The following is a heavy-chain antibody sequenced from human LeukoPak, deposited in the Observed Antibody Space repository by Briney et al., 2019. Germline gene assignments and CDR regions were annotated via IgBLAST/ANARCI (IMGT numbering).Heavy chain of an antibody. CDR1: GGSLSSYY. CDR2: IYTSGST. V-gene: IGHV4-4*07. Sequence: SETLSLTCTVSGGSLSSYYGSWIRQPAGKGLEWIGRIYTSGSTNYNPSLKSRVTMSVDTSKNQFSLKLSSVTAADAAVYYCASLGRLGGYWYGMDVWGQGTTVTVSS. D-gene: IGHD3-16*01. CDR3: ASLGRLGGYWYGMDV. J-gene: IGHJ6*02.